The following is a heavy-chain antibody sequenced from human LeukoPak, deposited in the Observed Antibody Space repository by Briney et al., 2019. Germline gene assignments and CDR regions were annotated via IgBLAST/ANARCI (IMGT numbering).Heavy chain of an antibody. Sequence: PSETLSLTCAVYGGSFSGYYWSWIRQPPGKGLEWIGEINHSGITNYNPSLKSRVTISIDTSKNQFSLKLSPVTAADTAVYYCARGPRYSGYDHWGQGTLVTVSS. CDR3: ARGPRYSGYDH. CDR1: GGSFSGYY. CDR2: INHSGIT. J-gene: IGHJ5*02. V-gene: IGHV4-34*01. D-gene: IGHD5-12*01.